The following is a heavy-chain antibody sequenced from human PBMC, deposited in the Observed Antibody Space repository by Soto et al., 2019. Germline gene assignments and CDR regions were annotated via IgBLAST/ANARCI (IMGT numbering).Heavy chain of an antibody. CDR3: AKDYITMIVVGPFDY. V-gene: IGHV3-30*18. J-gene: IGHJ4*02. Sequence: PGASLRLSCAASGFTFSSYGMHWVRQAPGKGLEWVAVISYDGSNKYYADSVKGRFTISRDNSKNTLYLQMNSLRAEDTAVYYCAKDYITMIVVGPFDYWGQGT. CDR1: GFTFSSYG. CDR2: ISYDGSNK. D-gene: IGHD3-22*01.